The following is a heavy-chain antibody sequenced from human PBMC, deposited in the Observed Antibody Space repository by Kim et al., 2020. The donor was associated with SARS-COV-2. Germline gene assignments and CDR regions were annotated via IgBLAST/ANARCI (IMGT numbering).Heavy chain of an antibody. V-gene: IGHV3-7*01. D-gene: IGHD3-10*02. Sequence: GGSLRLSCAASGFTFSHDWMTWVRQAPGKGLEWVGNIKQDGSESYYVDSVKGRFTISRDKAKNSLYLQMNSLRVEDTAVYYCARSVFGDNYWGQGTLVSVSS. CDR3: ARSVFGDNY. CDR2: IKQDGSES. CDR1: GFTFSHDW. J-gene: IGHJ4*02.